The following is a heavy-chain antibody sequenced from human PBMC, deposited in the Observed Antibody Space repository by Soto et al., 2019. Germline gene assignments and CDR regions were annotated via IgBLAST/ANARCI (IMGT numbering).Heavy chain of an antibody. D-gene: IGHD3-10*01. V-gene: IGHV5-10-1*01. CDR3: ARWLGELSRQVDY. Sequence: SGESLKISCKGSGYSFTSYWISWVRQMPGKGLEWMGRIDPSDSYTNYSPSFQGHVTISADKSISTAYLQWSSLKASDTAMYYCARWLGELSRQVDYWGQGTLVTVSS. CDR2: IDPSDSYT. J-gene: IGHJ4*02. CDR1: GYSFTSYW.